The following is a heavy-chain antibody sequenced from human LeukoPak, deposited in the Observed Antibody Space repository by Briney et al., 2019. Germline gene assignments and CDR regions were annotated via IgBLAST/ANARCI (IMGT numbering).Heavy chain of an antibody. Sequence: ASVKVSCKASGYTFTTYGISWMRQAPGQGPEWMGWISVYNGNTEYAQKDQGRLTLTTDTSTSTAYMELGSLRSDDTAVYFCARDGAVGDTTQNQHRFDYWGQGTLVTAPS. CDR2: ISVYNGNT. J-gene: IGHJ4*02. D-gene: IGHD1-26*01. CDR1: GYTFTTYG. CDR3: ARDGAVGDTTQNQHRFDY. V-gene: IGHV1-18*01.